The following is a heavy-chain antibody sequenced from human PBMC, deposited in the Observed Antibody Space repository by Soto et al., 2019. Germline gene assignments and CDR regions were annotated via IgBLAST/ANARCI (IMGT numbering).Heavy chain of an antibody. CDR1: GYTFTNSY. CDR3: ARNLAAGDH. V-gene: IGHV1-46*01. D-gene: IGHD6-13*01. CDR2: LNPNGGST. J-gene: IGHJ4*02. Sequence: QVQLVQSGAEVKKPGASVKVSCKASGYTFTNSYIHWVRQAPGQGLEWMALLNPNGGSTNYAQNFHGTVTVTRDTSTSTVYMELTSFTYEDADVYYNARNLAAGDHWGQGTLVTVSS.